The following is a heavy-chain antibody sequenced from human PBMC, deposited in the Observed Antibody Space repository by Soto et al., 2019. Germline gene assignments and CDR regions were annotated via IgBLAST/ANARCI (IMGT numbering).Heavy chain of an antibody. V-gene: IGHV5-10-1*01. CDR2: IDPSDSYT. D-gene: IGHD2-2*01. CDR3: AREYCSSTSCYYYYYGMDV. CDR1: GYSFTSYW. Sequence: GESLKISCKGSGYSFTSYWISWVRQMPGKGLKWMGRIDPSDSYTNYSPSFQGHVTISADKSISTAYLQWSSLKASDTAMYYCAREYCSSTSCYYYYYGMDVWGQGTTVTSP. J-gene: IGHJ6*02.